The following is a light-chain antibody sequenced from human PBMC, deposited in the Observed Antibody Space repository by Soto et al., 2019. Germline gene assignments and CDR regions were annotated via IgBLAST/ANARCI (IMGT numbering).Light chain of an antibody. Sequence: EIVMTQSPATLSVSPGARATLSCRASQSVSTNLAWYQQKPGQAPRLLIYGASTRATGFPARFSGTGSGTVFTLTISSLQSEDFAVYYCQQYNNWPITFGQGTRLEIK. CDR1: QSVSTN. V-gene: IGKV3-15*01. J-gene: IGKJ5*01. CDR3: QQYNNWPIT. CDR2: GAS.